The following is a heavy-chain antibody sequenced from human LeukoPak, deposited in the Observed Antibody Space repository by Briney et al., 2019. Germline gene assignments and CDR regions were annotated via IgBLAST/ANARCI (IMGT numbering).Heavy chain of an antibody. D-gene: IGHD1-26*01. CDR3: ARSGSPRGSFDY. CDR1: GGSISSTNFY. V-gene: IGHV4-39*07. J-gene: IGHJ4*02. Sequence: SETLSLTCTVSGGSISSTNFYWGWIRQPPGKGLEWIGSIYYSGSTYYNPSLTSRVTISVDTSKNQFSLRLTSVAAADTAMYYCARSGSPRGSFDYSGQGTLVTVSS. CDR2: IYYSGST.